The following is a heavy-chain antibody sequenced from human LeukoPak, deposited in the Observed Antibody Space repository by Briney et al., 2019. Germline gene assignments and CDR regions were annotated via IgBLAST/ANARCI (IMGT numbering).Heavy chain of an antibody. CDR1: GGSISSYY. J-gene: IGHJ6*03. D-gene: IGHD3-16*01. Sequence: SETLSLTCTVSGGSISSYYWSWIRQPAGKGLEWIGRIYTSGSTNYNPSLKSRVTMSVDTSKNQFSLKLSSVTAAGTAVYYCARDKYDYVWGSFYYYYYMDVWGKGTTVTISS. V-gene: IGHV4-4*07. CDR3: ARDKYDYVWGSFYYYYYMDV. CDR2: IYTSGST.